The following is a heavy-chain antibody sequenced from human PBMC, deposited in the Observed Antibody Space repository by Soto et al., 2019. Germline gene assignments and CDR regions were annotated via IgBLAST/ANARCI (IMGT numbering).Heavy chain of an antibody. V-gene: IGHV3-48*01. CDR1: GFTFSDYS. CDR2: ISPSSGGV. CDR3: ATDKDFDVDY. J-gene: IGHJ4*02. Sequence: EVQLVESGGGLVQPGGSLRLSCAASGFTFSDYSMNWVRQAPGKGLEWISLISPSSGGVYYADSVKGRFTVSRDNAKNSLYLQMNSLRCEDTAVYYCATDKDFDVDYWGQGTLVTVSS. D-gene: IGHD3-9*01.